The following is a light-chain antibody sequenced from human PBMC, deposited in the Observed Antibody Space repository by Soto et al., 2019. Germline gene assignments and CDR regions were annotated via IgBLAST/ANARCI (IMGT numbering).Light chain of an antibody. J-gene: IGKJ1*01. Sequence: AIQMTQSPSSLVASVGDRVTITCRASQGIRNVLGWFQQKPGKAPKLLINAAYSLQSGVPSRFSGSGSGTDFTLTISSLQPEDSATYYCLQDYNYPRTFGQGTKVEIK. V-gene: IGKV1-6*01. CDR1: QGIRNV. CDR2: AAY. CDR3: LQDYNYPRT.